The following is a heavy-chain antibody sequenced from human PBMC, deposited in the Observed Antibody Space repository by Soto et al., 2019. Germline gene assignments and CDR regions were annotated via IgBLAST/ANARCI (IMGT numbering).Heavy chain of an antibody. J-gene: IGHJ4*02. Sequence: ASVKVSCKPSGYTFTSYYMHWVRQAPGQGFEWMGIINPSGGSTSYAQKFQGRVTMTRDTSTSTVYMELSSLRSEDTAVYYCARDGYYDILTGYYSLDYWSQGTLVTVSS. CDR3: ARDGYYDILTGYYSLDY. D-gene: IGHD3-9*01. V-gene: IGHV1-46*03. CDR1: GYTFTSYY. CDR2: INPSGGST.